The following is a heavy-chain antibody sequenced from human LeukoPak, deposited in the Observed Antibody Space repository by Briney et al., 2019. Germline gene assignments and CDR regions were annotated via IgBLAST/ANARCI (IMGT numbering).Heavy chain of an antibody. Sequence: SETLSLTCTVSGGSISSYYWSWLRQPPGKGLEWIGYIYYSGSTNYNPSLKSRVTISVDTSKNQFSLKLSSVTAADTAVYYCARDRNAYVHDAFDIWGQGTMVTVSS. J-gene: IGHJ3*02. V-gene: IGHV4-59*01. D-gene: IGHD3-10*02. CDR1: GGSISSYY. CDR3: ARDRNAYVHDAFDI. CDR2: IYYSGST.